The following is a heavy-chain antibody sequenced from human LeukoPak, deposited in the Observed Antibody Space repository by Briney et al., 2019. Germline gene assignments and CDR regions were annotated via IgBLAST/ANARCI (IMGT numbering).Heavy chain of an antibody. Sequence: GESLKISCKGSGYSFTTYWVGWVRQMPGKGLEWMGIIYPGDSNTRYSPSFQGQVTISADKSSNQLSLHLTSVTAADTATYFCSRESGPFCPFGYWGQGTLVIVSS. J-gene: IGHJ4*02. V-gene: IGHV5-51*01. CDR1: GYSFTTYW. CDR2: IYPGDSNT. CDR3: SRESGPFCPFGY. D-gene: IGHD1-26*01.